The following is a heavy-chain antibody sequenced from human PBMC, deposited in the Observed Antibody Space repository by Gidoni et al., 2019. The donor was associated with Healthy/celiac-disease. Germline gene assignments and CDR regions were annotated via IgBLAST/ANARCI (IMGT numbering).Heavy chain of an antibody. CDR1: GGSFSGYY. D-gene: IGHD3-10*01. Sequence: QVQLQQWGAGLLKPSETLSLTCAVYGGSFSGYYWSWIRQPPGKGLEWIGEINHSGSTNYNPSLKSRVTISVDTSKNQFSLKLSSVYYCARATIERLWFGESLPYYYGMDVWGQGTTVTVSS. V-gene: IGHV4-34*01. J-gene: IGHJ6*02. CDR2: INHSGST. CDR3: LWFGESLPYYYGMDV.